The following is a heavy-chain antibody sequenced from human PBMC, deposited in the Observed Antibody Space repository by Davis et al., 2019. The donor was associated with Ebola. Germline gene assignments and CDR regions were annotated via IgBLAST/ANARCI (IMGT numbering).Heavy chain of an antibody. J-gene: IGHJ3*02. D-gene: IGHD2-8*01. Sequence: SVKVSCKAPGGTFSTYAISWVRQAPGQGLEWMGGVIPALSVADYAQKFQGRVTITADKSTNTAYMELNSLRSEDTAVFYCARTSYRCTNDLCYWDALDIWGQGTMVTVSS. V-gene: IGHV1-69*10. CDR1: GGTFSTYA. CDR2: VIPALSVA. CDR3: ARTSYRCTNDLCYWDALDI.